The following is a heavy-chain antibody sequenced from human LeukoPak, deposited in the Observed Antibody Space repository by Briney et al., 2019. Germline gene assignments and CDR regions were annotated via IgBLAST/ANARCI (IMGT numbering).Heavy chain of an antibody. CDR2: ISWNGGTK. CDR1: GFTFGDYA. Sequence: GGSLRLSCAASGFTFGDYAMHWVRQTAGKGLQWVSGISWNGGTKGYADSVKGRFSISRDNSKKSLFLQMNSLRTEDTAFYFCAKATGDWYFDLWGRGTLVIVSS. J-gene: IGHJ2*01. CDR3: AKATGDWYFDL. D-gene: IGHD7-27*01. V-gene: IGHV3-9*01.